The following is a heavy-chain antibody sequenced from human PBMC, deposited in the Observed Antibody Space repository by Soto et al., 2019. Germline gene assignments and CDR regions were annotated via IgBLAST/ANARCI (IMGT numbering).Heavy chain of an antibody. CDR3: AKNAMSTVTRRGQYFDS. Sequence: EVQLLESGGGLVQPGGSLRLSCAASGFTFNTYAMSWVRQAPGEGLEWVSGIGGGTGATYNADSVKGRFIISRDNSKNTLSLQMNNLRVEDTAVYYCAKNAMSTVTRRGQYFDSWGQGTLVTVSS. D-gene: IGHD4-17*01. CDR2: IGGGTGAT. CDR1: GFTFNTYA. V-gene: IGHV3-23*01. J-gene: IGHJ4*02.